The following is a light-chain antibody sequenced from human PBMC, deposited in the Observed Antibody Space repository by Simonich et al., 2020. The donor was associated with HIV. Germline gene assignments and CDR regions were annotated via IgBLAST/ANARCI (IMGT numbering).Light chain of an antibody. J-gene: IGKJ4*01. V-gene: IGKV3D-20*01. CDR1: QSVSSSY. Sequence: EIVMTQSPFTLSVSPGERATLSCGASQSVSSSYLAGYQQKPGLAPRLLIYDASGRATGIPDMFSGSGSGTDFTLTISRLEPEDFAVYYCQQYGSSPVTFGGGTKVEIK. CDR2: DAS. CDR3: QQYGSSPVT.